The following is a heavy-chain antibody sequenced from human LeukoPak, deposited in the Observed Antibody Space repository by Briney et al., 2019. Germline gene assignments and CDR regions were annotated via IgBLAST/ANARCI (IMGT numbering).Heavy chain of an antibody. CDR2: IYYSGST. J-gene: IGHJ4*02. Sequence: SETLSLTCTVSGGSISSYYWSWIRQPPGKGLEWIGYIYYSGSTNYNPSLKSRVTISVDTSKNQFSLKLSSVTAADTAVYYCAREDYYDSSGYWLFDYWGQGTLVTVSS. CDR1: GGSISSYY. V-gene: IGHV4-59*01. CDR3: AREDYYDSSGYWLFDY. D-gene: IGHD3-22*01.